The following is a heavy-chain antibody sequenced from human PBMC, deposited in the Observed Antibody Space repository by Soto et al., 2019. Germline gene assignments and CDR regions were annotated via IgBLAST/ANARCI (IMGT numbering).Heavy chain of an antibody. J-gene: IGHJ4*02. CDR2: IYYSGST. Sequence: SETLSLTXTVSGGSISSSSYYWGWIRQPPGKGLEWIGSIYYSGSTYYNPSLKSRVTISVDTSKNQFSLKLSSVTAADTAVYYCARHPNWNYLFDYWGQGTLVTVSS. CDR1: GGSISSSSYY. V-gene: IGHV4-39*01. CDR3: ARHPNWNYLFDY. D-gene: IGHD1-7*01.